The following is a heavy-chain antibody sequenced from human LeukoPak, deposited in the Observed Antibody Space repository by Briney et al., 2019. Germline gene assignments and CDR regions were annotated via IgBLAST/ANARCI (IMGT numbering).Heavy chain of an antibody. D-gene: IGHD3-10*01. J-gene: IGHJ4*02. V-gene: IGHV4-34*01. CDR1: GGSSSGYY. CDR2: INHSGST. Sequence: SETLSLTCAVYGGSSSGYYWSWIRQPPGKGLEWIGEINHSGSTNYNPSLKSRVTISVDTSKNQFSLKLSPVTAADTAVYYCARAVLSDYYGSGSYYIYGYWGQGTLVTVSS. CDR3: ARAVLSDYYGSGSYYIYGY.